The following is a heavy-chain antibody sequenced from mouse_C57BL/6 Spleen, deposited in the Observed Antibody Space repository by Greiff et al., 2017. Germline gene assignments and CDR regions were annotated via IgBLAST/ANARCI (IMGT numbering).Heavy chain of an antibody. CDR1: GFSLTSYA. D-gene: IGHD2-1*01. V-gene: IGHV2-9-1*01. Sequence: QVQLQQSGPGLVAPSQSLSITCTVSGFSLTSYAISWVRQPPGQGLEWLGVIWPGGGTNYNSALKSRLIISKDHSKSQVFLKMNSLQTDDTARYYFARNEGDYYGMPACFAYWGQGTLVTVSA. CDR3: ARNEGDYYGMPACFAY. J-gene: IGHJ3*01. CDR2: IWPGGGT.